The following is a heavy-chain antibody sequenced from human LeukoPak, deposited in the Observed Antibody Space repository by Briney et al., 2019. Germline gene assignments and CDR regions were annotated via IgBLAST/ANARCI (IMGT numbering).Heavy chain of an antibody. J-gene: IGHJ6*02. D-gene: IGHD5-18*01. CDR3: AKEGYSYGYKYYYYYGMDV. V-gene: IGHV3-30*02. CDR1: GFTFSSYG. Sequence: GGSLRLSCAASGFTFSSYGMHWVRQAPGKGLEWVAFIRYDGSNKYYADSVKGRFTISRDNFKNTLYLQMNSLRAEDTAVYYCAKEGYSYGYKYYYYYGMDVWGQGTTVTVSS. CDR2: IRYDGSNK.